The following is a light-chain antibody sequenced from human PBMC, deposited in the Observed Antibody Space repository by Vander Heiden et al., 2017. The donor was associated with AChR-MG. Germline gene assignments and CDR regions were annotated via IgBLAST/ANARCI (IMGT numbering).Light chain of an antibody. V-gene: IGKV1-39*01. CDR3: QQSHSTPLT. Sequence: DLQMTQSPSSLSASVGDRVTITCRANQSISSYLNWYQQTPGKAHKLLIYAASSLKSGVPSRFRGSGSGTDFTLTIRSLQPEDFATYYCQQSHSTPLTFGGGTKVEIK. CDR1: QSISSY. CDR2: AAS. J-gene: IGKJ4*01.